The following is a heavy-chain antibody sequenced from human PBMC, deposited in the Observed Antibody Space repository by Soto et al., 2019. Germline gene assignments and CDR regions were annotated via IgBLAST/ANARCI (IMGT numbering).Heavy chain of an antibody. CDR2: IYYSGST. V-gene: IGHV4-59*01. D-gene: IGHD3-22*01. Sequence: PSETLSLTCTVSGGSISSYYWSWIRQPPGKGLEWIGYIYYSGSTNYNPSLKSRVTISVDTSKNQFSLKLSSVTAADTAVYYCARYSYYDDSSGYYLYYGMDVWGQGTTVTVSS. J-gene: IGHJ6*02. CDR1: GGSISSYY. CDR3: ARYSYYDDSSGYYLYYGMDV.